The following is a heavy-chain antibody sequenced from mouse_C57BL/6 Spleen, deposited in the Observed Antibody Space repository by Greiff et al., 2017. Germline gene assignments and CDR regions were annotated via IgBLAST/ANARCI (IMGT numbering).Heavy chain of an antibody. J-gene: IGHJ4*01. CDR1: GFNIKDYY. D-gene: IGHD1-1*01. CDR3: TTSGSSFYAMDY. V-gene: IGHV14-1*01. Sequence: VQLQQSGAELVRPGASVKLSCTASGFNIKDYYMHWVKQRPEQGLEWIGRIDPEDGDTEYAPKFQGKATMTADTSSNTAYLQLSSLTSEDTAVYYCTTSGSSFYAMDYWGQGTSVTVSS. CDR2: IDPEDGDT.